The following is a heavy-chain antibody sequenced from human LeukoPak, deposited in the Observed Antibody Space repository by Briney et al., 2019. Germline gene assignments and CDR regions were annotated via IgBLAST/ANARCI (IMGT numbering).Heavy chain of an antibody. CDR2: IKEDGSEK. CDR1: GFTFSTYW. J-gene: IGHJ4*02. CDR3: GRDSFETDIDY. D-gene: IGHD1-14*01. V-gene: IGHV3-7*01. Sequence: GGSLRLSCAASGFTFSTYWMSWFRQAPGKGLEWVANIKEDGSEKYYVDSLKGRFTISRDNVKNSLYLQINSLRAKDAAVYYCGRDSFETDIDYWGQGTLVTVSS.